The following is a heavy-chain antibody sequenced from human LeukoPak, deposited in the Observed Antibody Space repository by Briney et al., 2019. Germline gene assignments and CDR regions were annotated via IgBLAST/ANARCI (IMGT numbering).Heavy chain of an antibody. CDR3: AKDGVKQWLVNYFDY. J-gene: IGHJ4*02. D-gene: IGHD6-19*01. Sequence: GGSLRLSCAASGFTFSSYAMSWVRQAPGKGLEWVSAISGSGGSTYYADSVKGRFTISRDNSKNTLYLQMNSLRAEDTAVYYCAKDGVKQWLVNYFDYWGQGTLVTVSS. V-gene: IGHV3-23*01. CDR1: GFTFSSYA. CDR2: ISGSGGST.